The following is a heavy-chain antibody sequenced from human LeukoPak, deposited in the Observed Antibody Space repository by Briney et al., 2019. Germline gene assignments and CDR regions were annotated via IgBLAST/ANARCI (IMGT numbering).Heavy chain of an antibody. CDR1: GGSVSSSSYY. Sequence: SETLSLTCTVSGGSVSSSSYYWGWIRQPPGKGLEWIGSIYYSGSTYYNPSLKSRVTISVDTSKNQFSLKLSSVTAADTAVYYCARHNGYSGYDSLDYWGQGTLVTVSS. CDR2: IYYSGST. V-gene: IGHV4-39*07. J-gene: IGHJ4*02. D-gene: IGHD5-12*01. CDR3: ARHNGYSGYDSLDY.